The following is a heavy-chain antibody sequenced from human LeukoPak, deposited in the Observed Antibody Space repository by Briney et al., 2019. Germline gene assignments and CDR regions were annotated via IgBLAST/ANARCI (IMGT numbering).Heavy chain of an antibody. D-gene: IGHD1-26*01. Sequence: GGSLRLSCAASGFTFSSYSMNWVRQAPGKGLEWVSSISSSSSYMYYADSVKGRFTISRDNAKNSLYLQMNSLRAEDTAVYYCARVPSGRELGYFDYWGQGTLVTVSS. CDR3: ARVPSGRELGYFDY. J-gene: IGHJ4*02. V-gene: IGHV3-21*01. CDR2: ISSSSSYM. CDR1: GFTFSSYS.